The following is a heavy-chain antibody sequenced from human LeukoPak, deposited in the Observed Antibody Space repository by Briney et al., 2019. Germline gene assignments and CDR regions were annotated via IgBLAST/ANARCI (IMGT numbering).Heavy chain of an antibody. CDR1: GFTFSSYG. CDR3: ARDSSASIAAAGTGDY. D-gene: IGHD6-13*01. CDR2: IWYDGSNK. Sequence: GGSLRLSCAASGFTFSSYGMHWVRQAPGKGLEWVAVIWYDGSNKYYADSVKGRFTISRDNSKNTLYLQVNSLRAEDTAVYYCARDSSASIAAAGTGDYWGQGTLVTVSS. J-gene: IGHJ4*02. V-gene: IGHV3-33*01.